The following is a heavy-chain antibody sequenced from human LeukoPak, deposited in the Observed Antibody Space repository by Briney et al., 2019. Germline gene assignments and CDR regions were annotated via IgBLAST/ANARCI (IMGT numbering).Heavy chain of an antibody. J-gene: IGHJ5*02. CDR2: IYHSGST. CDR3: ARDSGPLRWFDP. CDR1: GGSISTSNYY. V-gene: IGHV4-39*07. D-gene: IGHD3-10*01. Sequence: SETLSLTCTVSGGSISTSNYYWGWIRQPPGKGLEWIGSIYHSGSTYYNPSLKSRVTISVDTSKNQFSLKLSSVTAADTAVYYCARDSGPLRWFDPWGQGTLVTVSS.